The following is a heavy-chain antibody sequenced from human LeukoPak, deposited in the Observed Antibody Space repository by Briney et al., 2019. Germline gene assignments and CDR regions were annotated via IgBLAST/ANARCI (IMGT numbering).Heavy chain of an antibody. D-gene: IGHD3-10*01. V-gene: IGHV4-39*01. CDR1: GGSISSSIYY. J-gene: IGHJ4*02. CDR3: ARRLGGSGSYYY. CDR2: IYYSGST. Sequence: MPSETLSLTCSVSGGSISSSIYYWGWIRQPPGKGLEWIGSIYYSGSTYYNPSLKSRVTISVDTSKNQFSLKLRSVTAADTAVYYCARRLGGSGSYYYWGLGTLVTVSS.